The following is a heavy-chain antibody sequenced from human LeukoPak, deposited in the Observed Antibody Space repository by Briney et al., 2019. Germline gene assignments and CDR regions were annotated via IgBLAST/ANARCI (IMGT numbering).Heavy chain of an antibody. Sequence: GGSLRLSCAASGSTVSTNYMSWVRQAPGKGLEWVSVIYSGGSTYYADSVKGRFTISRDNSKNTLYLQMNSLRAEDTAVYYCARIPPDYDSSGYYYFDYWGQGTLVTVSS. CDR2: IYSGGST. CDR3: ARIPPDYDSSGYYYFDY. CDR1: GSTVSTNY. D-gene: IGHD3-22*01. J-gene: IGHJ4*02. V-gene: IGHV3-53*01.